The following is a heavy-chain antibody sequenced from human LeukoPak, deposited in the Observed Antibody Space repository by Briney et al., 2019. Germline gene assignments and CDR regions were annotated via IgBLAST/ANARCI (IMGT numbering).Heavy chain of an antibody. CDR3: ARSLPYGTTWYGRSDF. CDR1: GFTFSSNW. J-gene: IGHJ4*02. D-gene: IGHD6-13*01. Sequence: GGSLRLSCAASGFTFSSNWMHWVRQAPGKGLVWVSRINEDGSTTNYADSVKGRFTISRDNAKNTLYLQMNSLRAEDTAIYYCARSLPYGTTWYGRSDFWGQGTLVTVSS. CDR2: INEDGSTT. V-gene: IGHV3-74*01.